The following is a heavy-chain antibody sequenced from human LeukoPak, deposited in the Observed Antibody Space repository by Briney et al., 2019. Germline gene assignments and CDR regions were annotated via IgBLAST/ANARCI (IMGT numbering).Heavy chain of an antibody. J-gene: IGHJ6*03. Sequence: PSETLSLTCTVSDDSISSSVYYWGWIRQPPGKGLEWIGTIDYSGTTHYNPSLKRRVTISVDTSENQFSLKLSSVTAADTAVYYCARAAVYSTTWNPLHYYYYMDVWGKGTTVTVSS. V-gene: IGHV4-39*01. CDR3: ARAAVYSTTWNPLHYYYYMDV. CDR2: IDYSGTT. CDR1: DDSISSSVYY. D-gene: IGHD6-13*01.